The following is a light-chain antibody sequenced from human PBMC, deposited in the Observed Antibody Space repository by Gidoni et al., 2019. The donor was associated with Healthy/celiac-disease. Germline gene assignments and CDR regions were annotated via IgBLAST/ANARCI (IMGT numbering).Light chain of an antibody. J-gene: IGKJ4*01. CDR3: QQYGSSPPT. Sequence: EIVLTQSPGTLSWSPGERATLSCRASQSVSSSYLAWYQQKPGQAPRLLIYGASSRATGIPDRFSGSGSGTDFTLTISRLEPEDFAVYYCQQYGSSPPTCGGXTKVEIK. CDR1: QSVSSSY. CDR2: GAS. V-gene: IGKV3-20*01.